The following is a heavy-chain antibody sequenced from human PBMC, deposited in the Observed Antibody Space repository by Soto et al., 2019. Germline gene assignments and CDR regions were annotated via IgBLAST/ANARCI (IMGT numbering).Heavy chain of an antibody. V-gene: IGHV4-39*01. CDR3: ARRKGYDSSTYYFDY. D-gene: IGHD3-22*01. CDR2: MYYNGNM. J-gene: IGHJ4*02. Sequence: SETLSLTCTVSGGSIASSTHYWVWIRQPPGKGLEWIGSMYYNGNMYYNPSLKSRVTISVDTSKNQFSLDLRSVTAADTAVYYCARRKGYDSSTYYFDYWGQGTLVTVSS. CDR1: GGSIASSTHY.